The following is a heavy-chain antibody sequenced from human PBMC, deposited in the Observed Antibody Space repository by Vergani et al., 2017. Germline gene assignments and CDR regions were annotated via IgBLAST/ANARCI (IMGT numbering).Heavy chain of an antibody. D-gene: IGHD3-22*01. V-gene: IGHV1-69*02. Sequence: QVQLVQSGAEVKKPGSSVKVSCKASGGTFSSYTISWVRQAPGQGLEWMGRIIPILGIANYAQKFQGRVTITADKSTSTAYMELSSLRSEDTAVYYCARDYHENPLGYWGQGTLVTVSS. CDR3: ARDYHENPLGY. J-gene: IGHJ4*02. CDR1: GGTFSSYT. CDR2: IIPILGIA.